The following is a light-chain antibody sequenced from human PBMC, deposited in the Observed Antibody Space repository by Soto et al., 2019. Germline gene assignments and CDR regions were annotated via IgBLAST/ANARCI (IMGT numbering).Light chain of an antibody. V-gene: IGKV1-8*01. CDR2: AAS. J-gene: IGKJ3*01. CDR1: QGISSY. CDR3: QQYYSYPPT. Sequence: IQMTQSPSSVSGSVGDRVTITCRASQGISSYLAWYQQKPGKAPKLLIYAASTLQSGVPSRFSGSGSGTDFTLTISCLQSEDFATYYCQQYYSYPPTFGPGTKVDIK.